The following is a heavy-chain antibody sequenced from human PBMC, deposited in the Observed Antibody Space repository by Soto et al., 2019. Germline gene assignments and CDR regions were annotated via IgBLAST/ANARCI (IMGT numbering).Heavy chain of an antibody. CDR2: IYYSGST. V-gene: IGHV4-59*01. CDR3: ARFGYVWGSYRYTDYYYGMDV. Sequence: SETLSLTCTVSGGSISSYYWSWIRQPPGKGLEWIGYIYYSGSTNYNPSLKSRVTISVDTSKNQFSLKLSSVTAADAAVYYCARFGYVWGSYRYTDYYYGMDVWGQGTTVTVSS. D-gene: IGHD3-16*02. J-gene: IGHJ6*02. CDR1: GGSISSYY.